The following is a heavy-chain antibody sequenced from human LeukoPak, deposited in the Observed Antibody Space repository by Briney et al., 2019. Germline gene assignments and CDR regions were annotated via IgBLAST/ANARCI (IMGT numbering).Heavy chain of an antibody. V-gene: IGHV3-48*03. CDR2: MTTSGSFI. CDR1: GFTFSSFE. J-gene: IGHJ4*02. Sequence: GGSLRLSCAASGFTFSSFEMNWVRQAPGKGLEWIAYMTTSGSFIHYADSVKGRFTISRDNAKNSLYLQMNSLRAEDTAVYHCARGNLFTGWYDLYYFDYWGQGTLVAVSS. D-gene: IGHD6-19*01. CDR3: ARGNLFTGWYDLYYFDY.